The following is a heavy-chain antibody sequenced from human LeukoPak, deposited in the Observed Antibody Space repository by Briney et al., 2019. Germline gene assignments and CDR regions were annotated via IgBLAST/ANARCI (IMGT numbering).Heavy chain of an antibody. CDR3: ARDLGTSGWYTFDF. D-gene: IGHD6-19*01. J-gene: IGHJ5*01. CDR2: TYYRSKWYD. V-gene: IGHV6-1*01. Sequence: SQTLSLTCAISGDSVSSKNGAWNWLRQSPSRGLEWLGRTYYRSKWYDEYADSVKGRVTISPDTSKNQFSLHVYSVTPEDTAAYYCARDLGTSGWYTFDFWGQGTLVTVSS. CDR1: GDSVSSKNGA.